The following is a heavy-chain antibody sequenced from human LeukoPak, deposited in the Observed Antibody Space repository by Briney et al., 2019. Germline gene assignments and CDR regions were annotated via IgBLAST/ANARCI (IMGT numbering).Heavy chain of an antibody. J-gene: IGHJ3*02. CDR1: GYTFTGYY. D-gene: IGHD3-22*01. CDR3: ARPYDSSGYDAFDI. CDR2: INLNSGGT. Sequence: ASVKVSCKASGYTFTGYYMHWVRQAPGQGLEWMGWINLNSGGTNYAQKFQGWVTMTRDTSISTAYMELSRLRSDDTAVYYCARPYDSSGYDAFDIWGQGTMVTVSS. V-gene: IGHV1-2*04.